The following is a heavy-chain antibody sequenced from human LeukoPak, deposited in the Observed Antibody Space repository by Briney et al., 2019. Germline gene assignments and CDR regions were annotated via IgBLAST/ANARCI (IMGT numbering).Heavy chain of an antibody. CDR3: ASGEPPGGYYYMDV. V-gene: IGHV4-34*01. D-gene: IGHD1-14*01. J-gene: IGHJ6*03. CDR2: INHSGST. Sequence: PSETLSLTCAVYGGSFSGYYWNWIRQPPGKGLEWIGEINHSGSTNYNPSLKSRVTISVDTSKNQFSLKLSSVTAADTAVYYCASGEPPGGYYYMDVWGKGTTVTVSS. CDR1: GGSFSGYY.